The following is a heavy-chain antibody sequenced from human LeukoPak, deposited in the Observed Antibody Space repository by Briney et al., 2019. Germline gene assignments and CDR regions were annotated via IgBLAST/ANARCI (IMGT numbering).Heavy chain of an antibody. CDR2: FDGRGGTT. J-gene: IGHJ6*02. V-gene: IGHV3-23*01. CDR1: GFTLSSHM. Sequence: GGSLRLSCAASGFTLSSHMMSWVRQAPGKGLEWVSYFDGRGGTTDYADSVKGRFTMLRDSSKDTLFLQMNSLRAEDTAVYYCARGVGFTTCMDVWGQGTTVTVSS. CDR3: ARGVGFTTCMDV. D-gene: IGHD1-14*01.